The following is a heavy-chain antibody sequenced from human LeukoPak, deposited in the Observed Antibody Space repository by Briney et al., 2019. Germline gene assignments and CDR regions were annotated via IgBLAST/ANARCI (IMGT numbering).Heavy chain of an antibody. V-gene: IGHV4-61*01. D-gene: IGHD3-3*01. J-gene: IGHJ3*02. CDR3: ARVASGYDVFDI. CDR1: GGSVSSGSYY. CDR2: IYYSGST. Sequence: SETLSLTCTVSGGSVSSGSYYWSWIRQPPGKGLEWSGYIYYSGSTNYNPSLKSRVTISVGTSKNQFSLKLSSVTAADTAVFYCARVASGYDVFDIWGQGTMVTVSS.